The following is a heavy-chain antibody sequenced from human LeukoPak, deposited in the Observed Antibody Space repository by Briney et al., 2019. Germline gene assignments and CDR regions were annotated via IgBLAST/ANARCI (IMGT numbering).Heavy chain of an antibody. D-gene: IGHD2-2*01. Sequence: ASVKVSCKASGGTFSSYTISWVRQAPGQGLEWMGRIIPILGIANYAQKFQGRVTITADKSTSTAYMELSSLRSEDTAVYYCAREPGHCSSTSCPHYWGQGTLVTVSS. CDR3: AREPGHCSSTSCPHY. V-gene: IGHV1-69*04. J-gene: IGHJ4*02. CDR1: GGTFSSYT. CDR2: IIPILGIA.